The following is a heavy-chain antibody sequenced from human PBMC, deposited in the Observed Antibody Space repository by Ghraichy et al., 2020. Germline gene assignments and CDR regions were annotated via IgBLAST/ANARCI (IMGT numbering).Heavy chain of an antibody. CDR3: ARAVDIVATGIDY. V-gene: IGHV4-31*03. CDR2: IYYSGST. J-gene: IGHJ4*02. D-gene: IGHD5-12*01. CDR1: GGSISSGGYY. Sequence: SETLSLTCTVSGGSISSGGYYWSWIRQHPGKGLEWIGYIYYSGSTYYNPSLKSRVTISVDTSKNQFSLKLSSVTAADTAVYYCARAVDIVATGIDYWGQGTLVTVSS.